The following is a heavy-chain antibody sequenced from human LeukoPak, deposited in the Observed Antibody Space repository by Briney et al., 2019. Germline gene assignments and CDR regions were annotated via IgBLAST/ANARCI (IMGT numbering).Heavy chain of an antibody. CDR2: IYSGGST. Sequence: GGSLRLSCAASGFTVSSNYMSWVRQAPGKGLEWVSVIYSGGSTYYADSVKGRFTISRDNSKNTLYLQMNSLRAEDTAVYYCARENWNDGVYFDYWGQGTLVTVSS. J-gene: IGHJ4*02. V-gene: IGHV3-66*01. D-gene: IGHD1-1*01. CDR1: GFTVSSNY. CDR3: ARENWNDGVYFDY.